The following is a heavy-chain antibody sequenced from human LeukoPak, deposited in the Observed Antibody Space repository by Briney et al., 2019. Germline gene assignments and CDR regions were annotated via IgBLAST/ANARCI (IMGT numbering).Heavy chain of an antibody. CDR3: AREDGSRYCCGGSCFGYNWFDP. D-gene: IGHD2-15*01. V-gene: IGHV4-39*07. CDR2: MYDSGST. CDR1: CGSISSSSNY. J-gene: IGHJ5*02. Sequence: SEPMSLTCTVSCGSISSSSNYCGWIREHRGKGLEWIGRMYDSGSTYYNPTVKCRVTRSVDTAKTQFSLTLSSEIAADTDVYYCAREDGSRYCCGGSCFGYNWFDPWGQGTLVTVSS.